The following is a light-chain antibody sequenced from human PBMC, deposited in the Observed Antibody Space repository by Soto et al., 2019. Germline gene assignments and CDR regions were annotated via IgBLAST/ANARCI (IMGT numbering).Light chain of an antibody. CDR1: NIGSKT. CDR2: YDS. CDR3: QVWDSSSDHPGVV. V-gene: IGLV3-21*04. J-gene: IGLJ2*01. Sequence: SYELTQRPSVSVAPGKTARITCGGNNIGSKTVHWYQQKPGQAPVLVIYYDSDRPSGIPERFSGSNSENTATLTISRVEAGDEADYYCQVWDSSSDHPGVVFGGGTKLTVL.